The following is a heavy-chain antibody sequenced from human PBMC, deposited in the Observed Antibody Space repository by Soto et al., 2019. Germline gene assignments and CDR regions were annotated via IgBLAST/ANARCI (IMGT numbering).Heavy chain of an antibody. Sequence: SETLSLTCAVYGGSFSGYYWSWIRQPPGKGLEWIGEINHSGSTNYNPSLKSRVTISVDTSKNQFSLKLSSVTAADTAVYYCARFSGWYGRHFDYWGQGTLVTVSS. J-gene: IGHJ4*02. CDR3: ARFSGWYGRHFDY. CDR2: INHSGST. D-gene: IGHD6-19*01. V-gene: IGHV4-34*01. CDR1: GGSFSGYY.